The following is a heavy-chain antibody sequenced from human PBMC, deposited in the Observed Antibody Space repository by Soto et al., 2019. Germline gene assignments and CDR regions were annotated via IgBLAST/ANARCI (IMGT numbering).Heavy chain of an antibody. CDR2: IKEDGSEK. CDR1: GFTFNRHW. V-gene: IGHV3-7*01. J-gene: IGHJ4*02. Sequence: EVQLVESGGGLVQPGGSLRLSCAVSGFTFNRHWMSWVRQTPGKGLEWVASIKEDGSEKSYVDTVKGRFTISRDNAKNSLVLQMNSLRGEDTAVYYCVRTAWTPPDDWGQGTLVTVSS. D-gene: IGHD1-1*01. CDR3: VRTAWTPPDD.